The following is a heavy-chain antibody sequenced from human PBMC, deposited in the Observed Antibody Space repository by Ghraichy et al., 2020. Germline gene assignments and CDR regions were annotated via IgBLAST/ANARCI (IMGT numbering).Heavy chain of an antibody. V-gene: IGHV4-34*01. CDR3: AKSRAIFGVVHAFDS. Sequence: SETLSLTCAVYNESFSGFYWSWIRQPPGKGLEWIGEINHTGSTKYSPSLKSRVTISVDTSKNQFFLRLRSVTAADTAVYYCAKSRAIFGVVHAFDSWGQGTVVTVSS. D-gene: IGHD3-3*01. J-gene: IGHJ4*02. CDR1: NESFSGFY. CDR2: INHTGST.